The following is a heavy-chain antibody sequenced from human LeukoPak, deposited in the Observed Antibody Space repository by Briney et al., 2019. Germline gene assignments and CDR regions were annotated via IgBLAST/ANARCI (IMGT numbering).Heavy chain of an antibody. D-gene: IGHD4-23*01. CDR3: ARVLNSYDAFDI. CDR1: GGTFSSYA. J-gene: IGHJ3*02. CDR2: IIPIFGTA. V-gene: IGHV1-69*13. Sequence: SVKVSCKASGGTFSSYAISWVRQAPGQGLEWMGGIIPIFGTANYAQKFQGRVTITADESTSTAYMELSSLRSEDTAVYYCARVLNSYDAFDIWGQGTMVTVSS.